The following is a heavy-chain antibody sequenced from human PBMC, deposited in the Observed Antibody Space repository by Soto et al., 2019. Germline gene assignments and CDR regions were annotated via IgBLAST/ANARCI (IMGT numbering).Heavy chain of an antibody. CDR3: ATPGDLAPRYYYGMDV. V-gene: IGHV1-46*01. D-gene: IGHD2-21*01. CDR2: INPSGGET. J-gene: IGHJ6*02. CDR1: GYTLIMYY. Sequence: ASVKVSCKASGYTLIMYYIHWVRQAPGQGLEWMGLINPSGGETIYAQKFQGRVTMTEDTSTDTAYMELSSLRSEDTAVYYCATPGDLAPRYYYGMDVWGQGTTVTVSS.